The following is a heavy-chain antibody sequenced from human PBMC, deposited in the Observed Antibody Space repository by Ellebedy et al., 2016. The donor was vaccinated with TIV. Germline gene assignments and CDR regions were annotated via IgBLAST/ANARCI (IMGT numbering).Heavy chain of an antibody. CDR3: ARGGDSSGYYREYFQH. Sequence: GRSLRLSXAASGFTFRDYWMHWVRQAPGKWLVWLSRIDTGGSTIDYADSVKGRFTISRDNSKNTLYPQMNSLRAEDTAVYYCARGGDSSGYYREYFQHWGQGTLVTVSS. CDR2: IDTGGSTI. V-gene: IGHV3-74*01. J-gene: IGHJ1*01. CDR1: GFTFRDYW. D-gene: IGHD3-22*01.